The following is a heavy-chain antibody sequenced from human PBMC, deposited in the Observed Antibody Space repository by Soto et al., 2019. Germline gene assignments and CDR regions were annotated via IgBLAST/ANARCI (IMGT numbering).Heavy chain of an antibody. D-gene: IGHD3-3*01. CDR1: GYTFTSYG. CDR3: TRVNNGLVPSITRI. CDR2: ISAYNGNT. V-gene: IGHV1-18*01. Sequence: QVQLVQSGAEVKKPGASVKVSCKASGYTFTSYGISWVRQAPGQGLEWMGWISAYNGNTNYAQKLQGRVTMTTDTATSTAYMELRSLRSDDTAVYYCTRVNNGLVPSITRIWGQGTMVTVSS. J-gene: IGHJ3*02.